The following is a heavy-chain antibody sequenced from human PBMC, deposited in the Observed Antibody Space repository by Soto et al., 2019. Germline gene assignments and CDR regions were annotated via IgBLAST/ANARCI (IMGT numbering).Heavy chain of an antibody. J-gene: IGHJ6*02. CDR1: GFTFSSFW. CDR2: IKQDGSEK. V-gene: IGHV3-7*01. D-gene: IGHD5-18*01. CDR3: ERALGIQLCLYGVDV. Sequence: GGSLTLSCAVSGFTFSSFWMRWVRQAPGKGLELVANIKQDGSEKYYVYSVKGRFTISRDNSNNSLYLQMNSLRAECTGVDYGERALGIQLCLYGVDVWGQGTTVTVSS.